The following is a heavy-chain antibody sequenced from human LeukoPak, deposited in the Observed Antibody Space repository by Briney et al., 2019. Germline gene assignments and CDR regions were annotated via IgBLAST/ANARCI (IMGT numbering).Heavy chain of an antibody. V-gene: IGHV1-2*02. J-gene: IGHJ4*02. CDR3: ATEPLLTGYYWPYYFDY. CDR1: GYIFTGYY. Sequence: ASVNVSCKSSGYIFTGYYIHWVRQARGQGLEWMGWINPNSGGTNYARKFQGRVTMTRDTSITTAYMELSRLRSDDTAVYYCATEPLLTGYYWPYYFDYWGQGTLLTVSS. CDR2: INPNSGGT. D-gene: IGHD3-9*01.